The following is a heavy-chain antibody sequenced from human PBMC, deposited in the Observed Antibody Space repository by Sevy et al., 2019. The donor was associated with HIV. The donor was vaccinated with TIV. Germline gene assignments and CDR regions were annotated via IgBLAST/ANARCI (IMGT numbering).Heavy chain of an antibody. J-gene: IGHJ6*02. CDR1: GFMFSSYS. CDR2: ISSDSNYI. CDR3: AGPDATGGMDV. Sequence: GGYLRLSCAASGFMFSSYSMNWVRQAPGKGLEWVSSISSDSNYIYYADSVKGRFTISRDNAKNSLYLQMNSLRAEGTAVYYSAGPDATGGMDVWGQGSTVTVSS. V-gene: IGHV3-21*01.